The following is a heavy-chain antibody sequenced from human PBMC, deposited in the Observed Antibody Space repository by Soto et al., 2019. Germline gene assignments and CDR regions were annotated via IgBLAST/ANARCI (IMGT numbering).Heavy chain of an antibody. CDR2: IYYSGST. J-gene: IGHJ4*02. Sequence: SETLSLTCTVSGGSISSYYWSWIRQPPGKGLEWIGYIYYSGSTNYNPSLKSRVTISVDTSKNQFSLKLSSVTAADTAVYYCASYDFWSGYFNYWGQGTLVTVSS. D-gene: IGHD3-3*01. CDR3: ASYDFWSGYFNY. CDR1: GGSISSYY. V-gene: IGHV4-59*01.